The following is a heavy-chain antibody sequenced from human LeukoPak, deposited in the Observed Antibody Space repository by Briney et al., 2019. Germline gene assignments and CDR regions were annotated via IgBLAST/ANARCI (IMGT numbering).Heavy chain of an antibody. V-gene: IGHV4-34*01. J-gene: IGHJ5*02. Sequence: PSETLSLTCAVYGGSFSGYYWSWIRQPPGKGLEWIGEINRSGSTNYNPSLKSRVTISVDTSKNQFSLKLSSVTAADTAVYYCARETWDNWFDPWGQGTLVTVSS. CDR2: INRSGST. D-gene: IGHD1-26*01. CDR1: GGSFSGYY. CDR3: ARETWDNWFDP.